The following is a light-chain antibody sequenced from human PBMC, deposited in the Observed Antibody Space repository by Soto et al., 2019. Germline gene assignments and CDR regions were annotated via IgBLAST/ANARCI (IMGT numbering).Light chain of an antibody. CDR2: GAS. J-gene: IGKJ5*01. CDR1: QSVSSSY. Sequence: EIVLTQSPGTLSLSPGERATLSCRASQSVSSSYLAWYQQKPGQAPRLIIYGASSRATGIPVRFSGSGSGTDFTLTISRLEPEDFAVYYCQQYGSSPFMFGQGTRLEIK. V-gene: IGKV3-20*01. CDR3: QQYGSSPFM.